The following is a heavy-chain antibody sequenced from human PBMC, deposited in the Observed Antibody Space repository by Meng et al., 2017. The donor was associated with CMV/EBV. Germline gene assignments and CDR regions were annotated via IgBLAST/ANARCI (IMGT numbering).Heavy chain of an antibody. V-gene: IGHV3-21*01. J-gene: IGHJ5*02. CDR2: ISSSSSYI. Sequence: GESLKISCAASGFTFSSYSMNWVRQAPGKGLEWVSSISSSSSYIYYADSVKGRFTISRDNAENSLYLQMNSLRAEDTAVYYCARSDGHNWFDPWGQGTLVTVSS. CDR1: GFTFSSYS. D-gene: IGHD2-21*01. CDR3: ARSDGHNWFDP.